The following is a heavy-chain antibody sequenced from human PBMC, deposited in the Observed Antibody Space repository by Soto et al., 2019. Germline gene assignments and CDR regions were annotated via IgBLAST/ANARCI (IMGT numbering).Heavy chain of an antibody. CDR3: ARRGGYCTNGVCYNLYYYGMDV. J-gene: IGHJ6*02. CDR1: GYTFTSYG. V-gene: IGHV1-18*04. CDR2: ISAYNGNT. D-gene: IGHD2-8*01. Sequence: ASVKVSCKASGYTFTSYGISWVRQAPGQGLEWMGWISAYNGNTNYAQKLQGRVTMTTDTSTSTAYMELRSLRSDDTAVYYCARRGGYCTNGVCYNLYYYGMDVWVQGTTVTVSS.